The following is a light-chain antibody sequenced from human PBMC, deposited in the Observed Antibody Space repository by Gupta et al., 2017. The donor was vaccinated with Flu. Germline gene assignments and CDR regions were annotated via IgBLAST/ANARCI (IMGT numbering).Light chain of an antibody. Sequence: DIQMTQSPSSLSASVGDRVTITCRASQSISSYLNWYQQKPGKAPKLLIYAASSWQSGVPSRFSGSGYGTDLTLTISSRQPEDFASYYCQQTDSNASITFSQGTLVEIK. CDR1: QSISSY. J-gene: IGKJ5*01. CDR3: QQTDSNASIT. V-gene: IGKV1-39*01. CDR2: AAS.